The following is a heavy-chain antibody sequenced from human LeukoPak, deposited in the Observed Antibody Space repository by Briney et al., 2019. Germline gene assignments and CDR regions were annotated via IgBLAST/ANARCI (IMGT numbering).Heavy chain of an antibody. CDR1: GFTFSSYD. D-gene: IGHD6-25*01. CDR2: IGTAGDT. CDR3: ARVQGLGFRWYFDL. Sequence: GGSLRLSCAASGFTFSSYDMHWVRHATGKGLEWVSAIGTAGDTYYPGSVKGRFTISRENAKNSLYLQMNSLRAGDTAVYYCARVQGLGFRWYFDLWGRGTLVTVSS. V-gene: IGHV3-13*01. J-gene: IGHJ2*01.